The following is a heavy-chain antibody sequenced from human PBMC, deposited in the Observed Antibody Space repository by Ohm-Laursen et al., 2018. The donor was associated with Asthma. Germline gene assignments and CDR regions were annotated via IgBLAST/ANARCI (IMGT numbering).Heavy chain of an antibody. CDR1: GGSISSDDYY. J-gene: IGHJ6*02. CDR2: IFYNGST. Sequence: SQTLSLTCTVSGGSISSDDYYWSWVRQPPGKGLEWIGFIFYNGSTSYNPSLRSRVAISIDTSKNQFSLKVTSVIAADTAVYFCARDGGGYGVNYYYYYGMDVWGQGTTVSVSS. V-gene: IGHV4-30-4*01. D-gene: IGHD5-12*01. CDR3: ARDGGGYGVNYYYYYGMDV.